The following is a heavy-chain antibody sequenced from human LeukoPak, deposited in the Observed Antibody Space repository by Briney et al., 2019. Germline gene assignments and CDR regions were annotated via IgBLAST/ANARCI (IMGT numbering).Heavy chain of an antibody. D-gene: IGHD3-10*01. V-gene: IGHV3-30*18. CDR2: ISYDGSNK. Sequence: GGSLRLSCAASGFTFSSYSMNRVRQAPGKGLEWVAVISYDGSNKYYADSVKGRFTISRDNSKNTLYLQMNSLRAEDTAVYYCAKDPGLFGSGSHFDYWGQGTLVTVSS. J-gene: IGHJ4*02. CDR1: GFTFSSYS. CDR3: AKDPGLFGSGSHFDY.